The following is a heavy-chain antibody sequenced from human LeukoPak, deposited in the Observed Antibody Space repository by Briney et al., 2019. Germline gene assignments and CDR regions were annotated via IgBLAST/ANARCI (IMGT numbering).Heavy chain of an antibody. Sequence: GGSLRLSCAASGFTVSTKYMTWVRQAPGKGLEWVSIIYSGGSTYYGDSVKGRFTISRDNSKNTLYLQMNSLRDEDTAVYYCARGTGDVGAFDIWGQGTMVTVSS. V-gene: IGHV3-66*01. CDR1: GFTVSTKY. D-gene: IGHD7-27*01. J-gene: IGHJ3*02. CDR3: ARGTGDVGAFDI. CDR2: IYSGGST.